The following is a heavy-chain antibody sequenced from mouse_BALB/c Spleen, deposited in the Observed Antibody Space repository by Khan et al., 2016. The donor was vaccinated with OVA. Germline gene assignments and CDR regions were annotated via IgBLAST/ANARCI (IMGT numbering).Heavy chain of an antibody. V-gene: IGHV2-6-1*01. Sequence: QVQLKESGPGLVAPSQSLSITCTTSGFSLTNYGVHWVRLPPGKGLEWLVVIWSDGSTTYNSALISRLSTCKDNSKSQASLKMNSLQTDDTAMYYCARQPYYHDYVMDYWGQGTSVTVSS. D-gene: IGHD2-10*01. CDR3: ARQPYYHDYVMDY. J-gene: IGHJ4*01. CDR2: IWSDGST. CDR1: GFSLTNYG.